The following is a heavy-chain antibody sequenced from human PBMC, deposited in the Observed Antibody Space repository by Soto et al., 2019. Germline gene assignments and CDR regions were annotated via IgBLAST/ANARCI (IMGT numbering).Heavy chain of an antibody. CDR3: ARDLHYYDSSGYYEGDY. D-gene: IGHD3-22*01. CDR1: GGTFSSYA. V-gene: IGHV1-69*01. Sequence: QVQLVQSGAEVQKPGSSVKVSCKASGGTFSSYAISWVRQAPGQGLEWMGGIIPIFGTANYAQKFQGRVTITADESTSTAYMELSSLRSEDTAVYYCARDLHYYDSSGYYEGDYWGQGTLVTVSS. CDR2: IIPIFGTA. J-gene: IGHJ4*02.